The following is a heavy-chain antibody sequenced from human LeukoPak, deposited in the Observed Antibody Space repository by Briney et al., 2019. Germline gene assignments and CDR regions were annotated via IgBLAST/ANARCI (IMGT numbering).Heavy chain of an antibody. V-gene: IGHV4-59*01. D-gene: IGHD2-15*01. CDR2: IYYRGDT. CDR1: GGSMNDYF. Sequence: KPSETLSLTCTVSGGSMNDYFWDWIRQPPGKGLEWIGNIYYRGDTNYNPSLKGRLTVSLDPSKNHFSLKLTSVTAADTAVYYCARGRLFYYMDAWGKGTTVTVSS. CDR3: ARGRLFYYMDA. J-gene: IGHJ6*03.